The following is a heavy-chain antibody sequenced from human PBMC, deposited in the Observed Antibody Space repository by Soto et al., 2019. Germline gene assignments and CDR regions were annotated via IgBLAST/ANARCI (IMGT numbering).Heavy chain of an antibody. Sequence: GGSLRLSCAASGFTFSSYAMHWVRQAPGKGLEWVAVISYDGSNKYYADSVKGRFTISRDNSKNTLYLQMNSLRAEDTAVDYCARDPDYGYYSFDYWGQGTLVTVSS. J-gene: IGHJ4*02. CDR2: ISYDGSNK. D-gene: IGHD4-17*01. CDR1: GFTFSSYA. V-gene: IGHV3-30-3*01. CDR3: ARDPDYGYYSFDY.